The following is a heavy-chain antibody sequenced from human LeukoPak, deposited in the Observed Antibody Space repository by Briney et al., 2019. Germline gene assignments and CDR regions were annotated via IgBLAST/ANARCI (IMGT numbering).Heavy chain of an antibody. CDR1: GGSISSYY. D-gene: IGHD2-15*01. J-gene: IGHJ3*02. CDR3: ARVVVADGESDAFDI. Sequence: SETLSLTCTVSGGSISSYYWSWIRQPPGKGLEWIGYIYYSGSTNYNPSLKSRVTISVDTSKNQFSLKLSSVTAADTAVYYCARVVVADGESDAFDIWGQGTMVTVSS. V-gene: IGHV4-59*01. CDR2: IYYSGST.